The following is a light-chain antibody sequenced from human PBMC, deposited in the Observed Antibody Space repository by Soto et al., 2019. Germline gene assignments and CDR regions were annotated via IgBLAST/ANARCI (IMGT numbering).Light chain of an antibody. CDR1: TRDVGGYNY. J-gene: IGLJ2*01. CDR3: SSYTSSSTPVV. V-gene: IGLV2-14*03. Sequence: QSALTQPASESGSPGQSITISCTGTTRDVGGYNYVSWYQQHPGKTPKLMIYDVTNRPSGVSNRFSGSKSGNTASLTISGLQAEDEADYYCSSYTSSSTPVVFGGGTKLTVL. CDR2: DVT.